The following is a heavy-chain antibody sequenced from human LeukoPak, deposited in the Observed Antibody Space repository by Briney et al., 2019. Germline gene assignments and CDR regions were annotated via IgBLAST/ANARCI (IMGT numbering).Heavy chain of an antibody. CDR2: ISGSGGST. J-gene: IGHJ6*03. D-gene: IGHD5-18*01. CDR3: AKAIGYSYGSYYYMDV. Sequence: GGSLRLSCAASGFTFSNYDMSWVRQAPGKGLEWVSTISGSGGSTYYADSVKGRFTIPRDNSRDTLYLQMNSLRAADTAVYSCAKAIGYSYGSYYYMDVWGKGTTVTVSS. CDR1: GFTFSNYD. V-gene: IGHV3-23*01.